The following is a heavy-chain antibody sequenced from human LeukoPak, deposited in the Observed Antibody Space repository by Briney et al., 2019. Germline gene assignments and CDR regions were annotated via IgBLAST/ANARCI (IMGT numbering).Heavy chain of an antibody. V-gene: IGHV4-59*08. CDR2: IYYSGST. CDR1: GGSISSYY. D-gene: IGHD6-19*01. Sequence: PSETLSLTCTVSGGSISSYYWSWIRQPPGKGLEWIGYIYYSGSTNYNPSLKSRVTISVDTSKNQFSLKLSSVTAADTAVYYCARLSGEEGGWMSSGWQTTDYWGQGTLVTVSS. J-gene: IGHJ4*02. CDR3: ARLSGEEGGWMSSGWQTTDY.